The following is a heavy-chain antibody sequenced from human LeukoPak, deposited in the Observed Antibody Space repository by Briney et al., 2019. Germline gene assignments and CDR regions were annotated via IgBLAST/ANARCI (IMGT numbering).Heavy chain of an antibody. CDR1: GFTFSSYG. CDR3: AKEGATRDFDY. V-gene: IGHV3-30*18. D-gene: IGHD3-16*01. J-gene: IGHJ4*02. Sequence: GGSLRLSCAASGFTFSSYGMHWVRQAPGKGLEWVAVIAHDENNKDYADSVKGRFTISRDNSKNTLYLQMNSLRVEDTAVYYCAKEGATRDFDYWGQGTLVTVSS. CDR2: IAHDENNK.